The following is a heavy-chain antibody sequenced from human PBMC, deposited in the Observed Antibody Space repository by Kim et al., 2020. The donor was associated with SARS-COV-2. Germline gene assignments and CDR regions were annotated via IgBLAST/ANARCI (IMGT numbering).Heavy chain of an antibody. V-gene: IGHV1-2*06. CDR1: GYTFTGYY. D-gene: IGHD6-19*01. J-gene: IGHJ6*03. Sequence: ASVKVSCKASGYTFTGYYMHWVRQALGQGLEWMGRINPNSGGTNYAQKFQGRVTMTRDTSISTAYMELSRLRSDDTAVYYCARAAWGSGRGGYYMDVWGKGTTVTVSS. CDR3: ARAAWGSGRGGYYMDV. CDR2: INPNSGGT.